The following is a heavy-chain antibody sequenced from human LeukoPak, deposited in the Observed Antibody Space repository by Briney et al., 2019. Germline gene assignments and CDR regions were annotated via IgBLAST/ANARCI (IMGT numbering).Heavy chain of an antibody. J-gene: IGHJ4*02. CDR3: ARESSVVRGVITDFDY. CDR1: GFSFSSST. CDR2: ISSSGSSI. V-gene: IGHV3-21*01. Sequence: GGSLRLSCAASGFSFSSSTMNWVRQAPGRGLEWVSSISSSGSSIYYADSVKGRFTISRDNAKNSLYLQMNSLRAEDTAVYYCARESSVVRGVITDFDYWGQGTLVTVSS. D-gene: IGHD3-10*01.